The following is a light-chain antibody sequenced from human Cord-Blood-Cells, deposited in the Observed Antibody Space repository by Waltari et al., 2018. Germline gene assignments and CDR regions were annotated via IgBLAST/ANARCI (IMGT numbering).Light chain of an antibody. V-gene: IGLV2-11*01. J-gene: IGLJ2*01. CDR3: CSYAGSYTFVV. CDR2: DVS. CDR1: SSDFGGYNY. Sequence: QSALTQPRSVSGYPGQSVTISCTGTSSDFGGYNYVSLYQQHPGKAPKLMMYDVSKRPSVVPDRFSGYKSSNTASRTISGLQAEDEADYYCCSYAGSYTFVVFGGGTKLTVL.